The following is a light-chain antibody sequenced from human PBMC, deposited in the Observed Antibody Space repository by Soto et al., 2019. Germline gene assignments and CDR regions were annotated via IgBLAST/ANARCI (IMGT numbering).Light chain of an antibody. Sequence: VLTQSPVTLAVTPGEPSSISCRSSQILLHSNGYNYLAWYQQKPGQAPRLLIYGASNRATGIPDRFSGSGSGTDFTLTISRLEPEDFAVYYCQQYGSSGTFGQGTKVDIK. CDR1: QILLHSNGYNY. J-gene: IGKJ1*01. CDR3: QQYGSSGT. CDR2: GAS. V-gene: IGKV3-20*01.